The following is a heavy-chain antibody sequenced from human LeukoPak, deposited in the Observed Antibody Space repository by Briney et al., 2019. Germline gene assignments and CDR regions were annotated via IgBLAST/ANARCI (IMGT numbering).Heavy chain of an antibody. J-gene: IGHJ4*02. Sequence: SETLSLTCIVSGGSISSYYWSWNRQPPGKGLEWIGYIYYSGSTNYNPSLKSRVTISVVTSKNQFSLKLSSVTAADTAVYYCARPRYSSAPFDYWGQGTLITVSS. D-gene: IGHD6-25*01. CDR1: GGSISSYY. CDR3: ARPRYSSAPFDY. CDR2: IYYSGST. V-gene: IGHV4-59*01.